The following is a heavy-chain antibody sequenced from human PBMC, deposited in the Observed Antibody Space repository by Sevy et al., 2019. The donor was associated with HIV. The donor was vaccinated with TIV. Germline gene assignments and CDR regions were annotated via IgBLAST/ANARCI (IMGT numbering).Heavy chain of an antibody. CDR1: GFTFRSYS. V-gene: IGHV3-21*01. Sequence: GGSLRLSFAASGFTFRSYSMNWVRQAPGRGLEWVSSITSSSSFIFYADSVKGRFTISRDNAKNSLFLQMNSLRAEDTAVYYCARPTSGLSEYEPLDNARFYGMDVWGQWTTVTVSS. J-gene: IGHJ6*02. CDR2: ITSSSSFI. CDR3: ARPTSGLSEYEPLDNARFYGMDV. D-gene: IGHD1-20*01.